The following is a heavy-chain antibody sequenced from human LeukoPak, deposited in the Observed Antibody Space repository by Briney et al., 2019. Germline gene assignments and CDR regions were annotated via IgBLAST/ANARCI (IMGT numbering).Heavy chain of an antibody. V-gene: IGHV3-74*01. Sequence: GGSLRLSCTVSGFTFTTYGMHWVRQAPGKGLVWVSRINSDVSSTSYADSVKGRFTISRDNAKNTLYLQMNSLRAEDTAVYYCARGYSSGYTYTFDYWGQGTLVTVSS. J-gene: IGHJ4*02. CDR3: ARGYSSGYTYTFDY. CDR2: INSDVSST. D-gene: IGHD6-19*01. CDR1: GFTFTTYG.